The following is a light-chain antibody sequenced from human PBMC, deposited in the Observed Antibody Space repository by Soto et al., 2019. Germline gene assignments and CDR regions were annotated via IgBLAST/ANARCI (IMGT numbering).Light chain of an antibody. CDR2: DVS. CDR3: SSYTSSSTLEV. Sequence: QSVLTQPASVSGSPGQSITISCTGTSSDVGGYNYVSWYQQHPGKAPKLMIYDVSNRPSGVSNRFSGSKSGNTASLTIAGLQAEDEADYDCSSYTSSSTLEVFGTGTKLTVL. J-gene: IGLJ1*01. V-gene: IGLV2-14*01. CDR1: SSDVGGYNY.